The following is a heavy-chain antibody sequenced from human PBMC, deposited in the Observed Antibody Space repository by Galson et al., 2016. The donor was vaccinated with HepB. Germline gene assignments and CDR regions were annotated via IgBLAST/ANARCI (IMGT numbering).Heavy chain of an antibody. Sequence: SCAASGFTFSSYEMNWVCQAPGKGLEWVSFSSSSGSHTYYSDSVKGRFTISRDNAKNSVSLQMNSLRAEDTAVYYCAREGTIAALDYYYGMDVWGQGTLVTVSS. J-gene: IGHJ6*02. V-gene: IGHV3-48*03. D-gene: IGHD6-6*01. CDR1: GFTFSSYE. CDR3: AREGTIAALDYYYGMDV. CDR2: SSSSGSHT.